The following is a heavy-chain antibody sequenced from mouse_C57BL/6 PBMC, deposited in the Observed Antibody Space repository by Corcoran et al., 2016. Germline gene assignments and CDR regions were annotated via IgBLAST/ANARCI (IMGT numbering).Heavy chain of an antibody. Sequence: QVQLQQSGAELVRPGTSVKMSCKASGYTFTNYWIGWAKQRPGHGLEWIGDIYPGGGYTNYNEKFKGKATLTADKSSSTAYMQFSSLTSEDSAIYYCARGSSYAWFAYWGQGTLVTVSA. CDR2: IYPGGGYT. D-gene: IGHD1-1*01. CDR3: ARGSSYAWFAY. V-gene: IGHV1-63*01. J-gene: IGHJ3*01. CDR1: GYTFTNYW.